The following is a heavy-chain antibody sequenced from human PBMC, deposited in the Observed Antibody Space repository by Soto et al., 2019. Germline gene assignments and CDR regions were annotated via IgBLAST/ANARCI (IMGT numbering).Heavy chain of an antibody. D-gene: IGHD3-10*01. Sequence: VQLVESGGGLVKPGGSLRLSCAASGFTFSSYNMNWVRQAPGKGLEWVSSISSSSSYIYYSDSVKGRFTISRDNAKNSLYLQMNSLRAEDTAVHYCARGPDGSGSYVYYFDYWGQGTLVTVSS. CDR1: GFTFSSYN. J-gene: IGHJ4*02. CDR3: ARGPDGSGSYVYYFDY. V-gene: IGHV3-21*01. CDR2: ISSSSSYI.